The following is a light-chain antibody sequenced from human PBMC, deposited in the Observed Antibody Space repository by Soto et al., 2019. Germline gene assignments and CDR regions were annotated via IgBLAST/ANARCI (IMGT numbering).Light chain of an antibody. CDR2: EVN. V-gene: IGLV2-8*01. CDR3: SSYAGSNNV. CDR1: SSDVGGYNY. J-gene: IGLJ1*01. Sequence: QSALTQPPSASGSPGQSVTISCTGTSSDVGGYNYVSWYQQHPGKAPKLIIYEVNKRPSGVPDRFSGSKSGNTASLAVSGLQVEDEADYYCSSYAGSNNVFGTGTQLTVL.